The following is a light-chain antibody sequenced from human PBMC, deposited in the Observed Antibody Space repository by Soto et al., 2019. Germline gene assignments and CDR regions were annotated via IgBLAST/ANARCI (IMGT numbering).Light chain of an antibody. V-gene: IGLV2-14*01. CDR1: SSDVGAYNY. J-gene: IGLJ3*02. CDR2: EAS. Sequence: QSALTQPASVSGSPGQSITVSCTGTSSDVGAYNYVSWYQQHPGKAPKLIIYEASYRPSGVSGRFSASKSGNTASLTISGLQAEDEADYYCSSYTTAAAPFLFGGGTKVTVL. CDR3: SSYTTAAAPFL.